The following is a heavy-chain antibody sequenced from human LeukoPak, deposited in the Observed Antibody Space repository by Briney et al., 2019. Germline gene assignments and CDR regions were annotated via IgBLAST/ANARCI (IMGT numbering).Heavy chain of an antibody. CDR1: GGSLSSSNYY. J-gene: IGHJ3*02. CDR3: ARAFNDGFDI. Sequence: KPSETLSLTCTVSGGSLSSSNYYWGWIRQPPGKGLEWVSYITSSGSSMYNADSVKGRFTISRDNARNSLHLQMNSLRAEDTAVYFCARAFNDGFDIWGQGTMVTVSS. V-gene: IGHV3-11*04. CDR2: ITSSGSSM.